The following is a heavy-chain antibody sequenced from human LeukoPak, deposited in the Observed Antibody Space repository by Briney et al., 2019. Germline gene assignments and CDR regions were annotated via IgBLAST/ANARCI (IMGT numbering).Heavy chain of an antibody. J-gene: IGHJ3*02. V-gene: IGHV3-30*18. Sequence: GGSLRLSCAASGFTFSSYGMHWVRQAPGKGLEWVAVISYDGSNKYYADSVKGRFTISRDNSKNTLYLQMNSLRAEDTAVYYCAKLVLNFDIWGQGTMVTVSS. CDR2: ISYDGSNK. CDR1: GFTFSSYG. D-gene: IGHD2-21*01. CDR3: AKLVLNFDI.